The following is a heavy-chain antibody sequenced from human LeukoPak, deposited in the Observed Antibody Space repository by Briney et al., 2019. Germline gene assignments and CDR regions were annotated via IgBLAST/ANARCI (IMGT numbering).Heavy chain of an antibody. Sequence: TLSLTCTVSGGSISSGGYYWSWIRQHPGKGLEWIGYIYYSGSTYYNPSLKSRVTISVDTSKNQFSLKLSSVTAADTAVYYCARAGFDFWSGYSRYFDYWGQGTLVTVSS. CDR2: IYYSGST. CDR3: ARAGFDFWSGYSRYFDY. D-gene: IGHD3-3*01. V-gene: IGHV4-31*03. CDR1: GGSISSGGYY. J-gene: IGHJ4*02.